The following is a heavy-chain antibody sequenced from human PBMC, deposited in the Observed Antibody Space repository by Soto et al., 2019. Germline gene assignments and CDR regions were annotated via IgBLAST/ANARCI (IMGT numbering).Heavy chain of an antibody. V-gene: IGHV1-69*06. CDR3: ARDLIQLRLGKYSFYGMDV. Sequence: QVQLVQSGAEMRKPGSSLRVSCKASGGTFSDYAFSWVRQAPGQGLEWMGGIGPRFGSPNYAQKFGGKVTITADTSSSTVYMALSSFRFDDTALYFCARDLIQLRLGKYSFYGMDVWGQGTTIIVSS. J-gene: IGHJ6*02. CDR2: IGPRFGSP. CDR1: GGTFSDYA. D-gene: IGHD3-3*01.